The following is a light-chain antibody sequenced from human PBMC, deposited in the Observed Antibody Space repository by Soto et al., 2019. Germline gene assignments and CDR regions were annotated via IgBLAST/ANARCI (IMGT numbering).Light chain of an antibody. Sequence: QSVVTQTPSTSGTPGQRVTISCSGSSSNIGSNSVNWYQQLQGTAPKLVIYSNNQRPSGVPDRFSGSKSGTSASLAISGLRSEDEADYYCASWDDNLSGDVFGTGTKLTVL. J-gene: IGLJ1*01. V-gene: IGLV1-44*01. CDR1: SSNIGSNS. CDR2: SNN. CDR3: ASWDDNLSGDV.